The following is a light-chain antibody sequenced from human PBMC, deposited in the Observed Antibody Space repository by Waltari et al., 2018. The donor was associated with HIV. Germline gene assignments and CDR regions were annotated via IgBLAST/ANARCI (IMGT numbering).Light chain of an antibody. CDR3: YSYAGSLL. CDR1: SSDVGGYNY. J-gene: IGLJ2*01. CDR2: DVS. Sequence: QSALTQPRSASGSPGQSVTISCTGSSSDVGGYNYVSWYQQHPTKAPKLIIYDVSERPSGVPDRFSGSKSGNGASLTISGLQAEDEADYYCYSYAGSLLFGGGTKLTVL. V-gene: IGLV2-11*01.